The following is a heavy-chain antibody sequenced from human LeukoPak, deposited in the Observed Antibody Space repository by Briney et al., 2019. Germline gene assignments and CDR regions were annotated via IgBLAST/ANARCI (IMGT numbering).Heavy chain of an antibody. CDR3: ARGDAIVGATLTFDY. CDR1: GFTFSSYA. J-gene: IGHJ4*02. Sequence: GGSLRLSCAVSGFTFSSYAMHWVRQAPGKGLEWVAVIYHDGSNTYYADSVKGRFTISRDNSKNTLYLQMNSLRAEDTALYYCARGDAIVGATLTFDYWGQGTLVTVSS. D-gene: IGHD1-26*01. CDR2: IYHDGSNT. V-gene: IGHV3-33*08.